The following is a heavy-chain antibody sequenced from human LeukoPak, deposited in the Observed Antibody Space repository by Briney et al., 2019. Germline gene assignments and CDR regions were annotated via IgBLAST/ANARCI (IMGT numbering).Heavy chain of an antibody. D-gene: IGHD1-26*01. J-gene: IGHJ4*02. CDR2: IRYDGSNK. CDR1: GFTFSSYG. V-gene: IGHV3-30*02. Sequence: PGGSLRLSCAASGFTFSSYGMHWVRQAPGKGLEWVAFIRYDGSNKYYADSVKGRFTISRDNSKNTLYLQMNSLRAENTAVYYCAKDYSGSYPLSGYWGQGTLVTVSS. CDR3: AKDYSGSYPLSGY.